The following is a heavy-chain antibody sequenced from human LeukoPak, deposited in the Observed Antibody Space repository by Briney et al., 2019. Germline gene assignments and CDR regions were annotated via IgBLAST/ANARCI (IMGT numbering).Heavy chain of an antibody. CDR1: GYTFTSYD. CDR2: MNPNSGNT. Sequence: AASVKVSCKASGYTFTSYDINWVRQATGQGLEWMGWMNPNSGNTGYAQKFQGRVSITRDTSISTAYMELSSLRSEDTAVYYCARTLYYGSSNWFDPWGQGTLVTVSS. D-gene: IGHD3-10*01. CDR3: ARTLYYGSSNWFDP. V-gene: IGHV1-8*02. J-gene: IGHJ5*02.